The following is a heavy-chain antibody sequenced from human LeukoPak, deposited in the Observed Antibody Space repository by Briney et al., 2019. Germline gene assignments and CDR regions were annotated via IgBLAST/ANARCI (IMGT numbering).Heavy chain of an antibody. J-gene: IGHJ4*02. D-gene: IGHD4-17*01. CDR3: AKSPGYGDYEFDY. V-gene: IGHV3-9*01. Sequence: PGGSLRLSCAASGFTFDDYAMHWVRQAPGKGLEWVSGISWNSGSIGYADSVKGRFTISRDNAKNSPYLQINSLRAEDTALYYCAKSPGYGDYEFDYWGQGTLVTVSS. CDR1: GFTFDDYA. CDR2: ISWNSGSI.